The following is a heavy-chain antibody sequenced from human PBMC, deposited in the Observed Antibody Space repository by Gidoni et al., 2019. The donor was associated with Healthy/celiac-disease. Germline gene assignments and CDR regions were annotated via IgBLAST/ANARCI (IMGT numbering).Heavy chain of an antibody. J-gene: IGHJ5*02. CDR2: IHYSGST. V-gene: IGHV4-39*01. CDR3: ARQAVVVVAATPNWFDP. D-gene: IGHD2-15*01. CDR1: GGSISSSSYY. Sequence: QLQLQESGPGLVKPSETLSLTCTVSGGSISSSSYYWGWIRQPPGKGREWIGSIHYSGSTYYNPSLKSRVTISVDTSKNQFSLKLSSVTAADTAVYYCARQAVVVVAATPNWFDPWGQGTLVTVSS.